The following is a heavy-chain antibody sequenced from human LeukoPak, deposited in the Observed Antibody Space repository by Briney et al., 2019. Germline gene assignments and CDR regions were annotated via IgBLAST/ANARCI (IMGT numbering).Heavy chain of an antibody. Sequence: SETLSLTCAVYGGSFSGYYWSWIRQPPGKGLEWIGEINHSGSTNYNPSPKSRVTISVDTSKNQFSLKLSSVTAADTAVYYCARGPKHYYDSSGYYEGSYYFDYWGQGTLVTVSS. CDR2: INHSGST. CDR1: GGSFSGYY. V-gene: IGHV4-34*01. D-gene: IGHD3-22*01. J-gene: IGHJ4*02. CDR3: ARGPKHYYDSSGYYEGSYYFDY.